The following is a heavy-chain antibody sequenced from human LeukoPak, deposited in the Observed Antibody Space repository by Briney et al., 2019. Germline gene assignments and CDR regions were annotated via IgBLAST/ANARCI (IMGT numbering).Heavy chain of an antibody. D-gene: IGHD6-13*01. Sequence: GGSLRLSCAASGFTFSDYFMGWIRQAPGKGLEWVSDISWNSGSIGYADSVKGRFTISRDNAKNSLYLQMNSLRAEDMALYYCAKDYSSSWYEIFSYMDVWGKGTTVTVSS. CDR1: GFTFSDYF. CDR3: AKDYSSSWYEIFSYMDV. V-gene: IGHV3-9*03. CDR2: ISWNSGSI. J-gene: IGHJ6*03.